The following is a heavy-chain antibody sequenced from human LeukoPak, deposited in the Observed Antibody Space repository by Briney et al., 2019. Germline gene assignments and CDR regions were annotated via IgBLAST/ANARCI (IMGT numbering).Heavy chain of an antibody. CDR3: ARGPYSGMDV. CDR1: GYTFSTFP. Sequence: GASVKVSCKASGYTFSTFPINWVRQAPGQGLEWMGWINTNTGNPAYAQGFTGRFVFSLDTSVSTAYLQISTLRAEDTAVYYCARGPYSGMDVWGQGTTVTVSS. J-gene: IGHJ6*02. D-gene: IGHD4-11*01. CDR2: INTNTGNP. V-gene: IGHV7-4-1*02.